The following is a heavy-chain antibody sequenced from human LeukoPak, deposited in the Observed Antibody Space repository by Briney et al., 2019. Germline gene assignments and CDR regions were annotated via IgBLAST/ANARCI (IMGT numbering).Heavy chain of an antibody. Sequence: TSETLSLTCTVSGGSISSSSYYWGWIRQPPGKGLEWIGSIYYSGSTYYNPSLKSRVTISVDTSKNQFSLRVTSVTAADTAVYYCVSSSWAFDFWGQGTLVSVSS. CDR3: VSSSWAFDF. D-gene: IGHD6-13*01. J-gene: IGHJ4*02. CDR2: IYYSGST. V-gene: IGHV4-39*01. CDR1: GGSISSSSYY.